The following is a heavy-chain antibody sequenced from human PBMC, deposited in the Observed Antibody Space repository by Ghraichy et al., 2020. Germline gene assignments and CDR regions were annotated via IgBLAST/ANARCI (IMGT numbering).Heavy chain of an antibody. D-gene: IGHD3-9*01. J-gene: IGHJ4*02. CDR1: GFTFSDYY. Sequence: LSLTCAASGFTFSDYYMSWIRQAPGKGLEWVSYISSSGSTIYYADSVKGRFTISRDNAKNSLYLQMNSLRAEDTAVYYCARDLDDILTTTYYFDYWGQGTLVTVSS. V-gene: IGHV3-11*01. CDR3: ARDLDDILTTTYYFDY. CDR2: ISSSGSTI.